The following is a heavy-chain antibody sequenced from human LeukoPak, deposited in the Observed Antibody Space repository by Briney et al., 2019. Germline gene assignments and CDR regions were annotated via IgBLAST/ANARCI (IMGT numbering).Heavy chain of an antibody. Sequence: SETLSLTCTVSGVSISGSSYYWGWIRQPPGKGLEWIGSIYYSGSTYYNPSLKSRVTISVDTSKNQFSLKLSSVTAADTAVYYCARAYSSGATRFDYWGQGTLVTVSS. D-gene: IGHD6-19*01. J-gene: IGHJ4*02. CDR2: IYYSGST. CDR1: GVSISGSSYY. CDR3: ARAYSSGATRFDY. V-gene: IGHV4-39*01.